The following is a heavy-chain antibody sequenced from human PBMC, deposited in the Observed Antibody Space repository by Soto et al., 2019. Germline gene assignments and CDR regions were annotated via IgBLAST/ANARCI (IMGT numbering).Heavy chain of an antibody. CDR3: GHAYGGRSLY. V-gene: IGHV2-5*02. CDR1: GFSLSTSRVG. J-gene: IGHJ4*02. D-gene: IGHD1-26*01. CDR2: IYGEESK. Sequence: QITLKESGPTLVKPTQTLTLTCTFSGFSLSTSRVGVTWIRQPPGKALDWLAVIYGEESKTYSPSLKSRLTITKDTSKNQVVLTMTNMDPVDTATYYCGHAYGGRSLYWGQGTLVTVSS.